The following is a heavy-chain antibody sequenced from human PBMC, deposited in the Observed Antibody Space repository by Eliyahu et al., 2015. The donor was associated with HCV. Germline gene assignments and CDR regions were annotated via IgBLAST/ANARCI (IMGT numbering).Heavy chain of an antibody. V-gene: IGHV3-15*01. D-gene: IGHD3-10*01. Sequence: EMQLVESGGGLVKPGGSLRLSCAASGFTFSKAWMSWVRQAPGKGLEWXGRXKXXTDGGTTDYAAPVKGRFTISRDDSKSTLYLQMNSLKTEDTAVYYCTTGAPGGFDYYLDVWGQGTTVTVSS. J-gene: IGHJ6*03. CDR2: XKXXTDGGTT. CDR1: GFTFSKAW. CDR3: TTGAPGGFDYYLDV.